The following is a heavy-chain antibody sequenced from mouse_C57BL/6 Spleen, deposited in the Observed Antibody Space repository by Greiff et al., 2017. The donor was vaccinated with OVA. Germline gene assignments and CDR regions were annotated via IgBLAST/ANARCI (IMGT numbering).Heavy chain of an antibody. CDR2: IYPGDGDT. CDR3: ERWGNDAMDY. D-gene: IGHD2-2*01. V-gene: IGHV1-82*01. CDR1: GFAFSSSW. Sequence: VQLQQSGPELVKPGASVKLSCKASGFAFSSSWMSWVKQRPGKGLEWIGRIYPGDGDTNYNGKFKGKATLTADKSSSTAYMQLSSLTSEDSAVYFRERWGNDAMDYWGQGTSVTVSS. J-gene: IGHJ4*01.